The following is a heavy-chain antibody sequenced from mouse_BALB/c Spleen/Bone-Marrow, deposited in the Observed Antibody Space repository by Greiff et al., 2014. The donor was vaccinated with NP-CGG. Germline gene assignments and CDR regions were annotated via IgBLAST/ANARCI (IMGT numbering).Heavy chain of an antibody. J-gene: IGHJ4*01. V-gene: IGHV14-3*02. CDR1: GFNIKDTY. Sequence: VQLQQSGAELVKPGASVKLSCTASGFNIKDTYMHWVKQRPEQGLEWIGRIDPANGNTKYDPKFQGKATITADTSSNTAYLPLSSLTSEDTAVYYCARGTPYAMDYWGQGTSVTVSS. D-gene: IGHD2-14*01. CDR3: ARGTPYAMDY. CDR2: IDPANGNT.